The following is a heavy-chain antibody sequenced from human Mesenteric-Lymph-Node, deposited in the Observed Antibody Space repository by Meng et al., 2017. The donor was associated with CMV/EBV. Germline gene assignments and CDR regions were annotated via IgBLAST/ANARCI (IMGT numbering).Heavy chain of an antibody. CDR3: ARGIRDDFWSGYFYYYGMDV. Sequence: SETLSLTCTVSGGSISSGDYYWSWIRQPPGKGLEWIGYIYYSGSTYYNPSLKSRVTISVDTSKNQFSLKLSSVTAADTAVYYCARGIRDDFWSGYFYYYGMDVWGQGTTVTVSS. CDR1: GGSISSGDYY. D-gene: IGHD3-3*01. CDR2: IYYSGST. V-gene: IGHV4-30-4*02. J-gene: IGHJ6*02.